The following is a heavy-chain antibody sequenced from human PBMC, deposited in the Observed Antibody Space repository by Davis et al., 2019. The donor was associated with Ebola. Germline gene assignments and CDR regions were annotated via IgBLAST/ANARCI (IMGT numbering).Heavy chain of an antibody. CDR3: ARDLTTYYDFWSGYYTGVDY. D-gene: IGHD3-3*01. Sequence: VSVKVSCKASGYTFTSYGISWVRQAPGQGLEWMGWISAYNGNTNYAQKLQGRVTMTTDTSTSTAYMELRSLRSDDTAVYYCARDLTTYYDFWSGYYTGVDYWGQGTLVTVSS. J-gene: IGHJ4*02. V-gene: IGHV1-18*01. CDR2: ISAYNGNT. CDR1: GYTFTSYG.